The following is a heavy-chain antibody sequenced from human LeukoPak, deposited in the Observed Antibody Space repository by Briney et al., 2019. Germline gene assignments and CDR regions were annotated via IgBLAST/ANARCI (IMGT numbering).Heavy chain of an antibody. V-gene: IGHV4-39*01. D-gene: IGHD2-2*01. CDR3: ASLAPPAY. Sequence: SETQSLTCTVSGGSISSSSYYWGWIRQPPGKGLEWIGSIYYSGSTYYNPSLKSRVTISVDTSKNQFSLKLSSVTAADTAVYYCASLAPPAYWGQGTLVTVSS. J-gene: IGHJ4*02. CDR2: IYYSGST. CDR1: GGSISSSSYY.